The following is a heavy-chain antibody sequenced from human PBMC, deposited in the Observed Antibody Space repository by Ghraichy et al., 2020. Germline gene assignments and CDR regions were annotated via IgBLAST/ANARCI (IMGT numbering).Heavy chain of an antibody. J-gene: IGHJ2*01. V-gene: IGHV3-23*01. CDR1: GFTFSSYA. CDR3: AKGVRHIVLVVYAQYFDL. D-gene: IGHD2-8*02. CDR2: ISGSGGST. Sequence: GGSLRLSCAASGFTFSSYAMSWVRQAPGKGLEWVSAISGSGGSTYYADSVKGRFTISRDNSKNTLYLQMNSLRAEDTAVYYCAKGVRHIVLVVYAQYFDLWGRGTLVTVSS.